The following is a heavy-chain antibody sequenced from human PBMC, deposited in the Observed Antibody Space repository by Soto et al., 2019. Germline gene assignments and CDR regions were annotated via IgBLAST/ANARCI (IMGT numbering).Heavy chain of an antibody. CDR3: TSQVATGD. D-gene: IGHD5-12*01. CDR1: GFTFSNFG. V-gene: IGHV3-30*03. Sequence: QVQLVESGGGVVQPGRSLRLSCAASGFTFSNFGMHWVRQAPVKGLEWVAVISYDGTTKYYADSVKGRFTISRDNSKNTVYLQMDSLRVEDTAVYYCTSQVATGDWGQGTLVTVSS. CDR2: ISYDGTTK. J-gene: IGHJ4*02.